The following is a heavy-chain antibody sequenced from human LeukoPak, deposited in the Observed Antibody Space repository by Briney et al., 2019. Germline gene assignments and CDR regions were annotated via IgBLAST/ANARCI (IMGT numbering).Heavy chain of an antibody. CDR1: GGSISSYY. CDR3: ARLGIAVAGDAFDI. D-gene: IGHD6-19*01. J-gene: IGHJ3*02. CDR2: IYYSGST. V-gene: IGHV4-59*08. Sequence: SETLSLTCTVAGGSISSYYWIWIRQPPGKGLEWSGFIYYSGSTNYNPFLKSRVTISVDTSKDQFSLKLSSVTAADTAVYYCARLGIAVAGDAFDIWGQGTMVTVSS.